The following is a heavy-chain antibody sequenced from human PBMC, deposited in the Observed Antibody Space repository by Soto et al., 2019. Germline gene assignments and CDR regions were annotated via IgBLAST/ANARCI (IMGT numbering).Heavy chain of an antibody. CDR2: IFSDAER. Sequence: QVTLKESGPVLVKPTETLTLTCTISGFSLSNGRMGVSWIRQSPGKALEWLAHIFSDAERSYSTSMQSRLTISTDTSGTQVVLTMTNMDPVDTGTYYCARMNADIYSHYYAMDVWGQGTTVTVSS. D-gene: IGHD1-1*01. CDR3: ARMNADIYSHYYAMDV. V-gene: IGHV2-26*03. CDR1: GFSLSNGRMG. J-gene: IGHJ6*02.